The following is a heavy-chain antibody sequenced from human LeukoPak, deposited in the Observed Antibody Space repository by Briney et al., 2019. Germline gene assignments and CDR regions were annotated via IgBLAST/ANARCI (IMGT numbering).Heavy chain of an antibody. CDR3: AKSGGSYYYFDY. J-gene: IGHJ4*02. V-gene: IGHV3-23*01. Sequence: PGGSLRLSCAASGFTFSSYAMSWVRQAPGKGLEWVSVISGSGGSTYYADSVKGRFTISRDNSKNTQYLQMNSLRVEDTALYYCAKSGGSYYYFDYWGQGTLVTVSS. CDR1: GFTFSSYA. CDR2: ISGSGGST. D-gene: IGHD2-15*01.